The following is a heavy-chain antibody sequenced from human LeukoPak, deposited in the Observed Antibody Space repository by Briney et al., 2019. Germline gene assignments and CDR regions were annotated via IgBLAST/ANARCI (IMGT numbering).Heavy chain of an antibody. V-gene: IGHV1-8*01. CDR3: AREFRHQPY. J-gene: IGHJ4*02. CDR2: MNPSSGKT. D-gene: IGHD2-2*01. Sequence: ASVKVSCKASGNTFTSYDVNWVRQATGQGLEWMGYMNPSSGKTGYAENFQGRLTMTWDTSISTAYMELSSLRSDDTAVYYCAREFRHQPYWGQGTLVTVSS. CDR1: GNTFTSYD.